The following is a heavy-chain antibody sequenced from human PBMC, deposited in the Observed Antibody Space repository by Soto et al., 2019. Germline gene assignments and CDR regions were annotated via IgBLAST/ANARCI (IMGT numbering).Heavy chain of an antibody. D-gene: IGHD3-10*01. V-gene: IGHV3-72*01. CDR2: NRNKANSYTT. CDR3: ARASYDSGTYSFDY. Sequence: EEQLVESGGGLVQPGGSLRLSCAASGFKFSDHYMDWVRLAPGKGLEWVGRNRNKANSYTTEYGASVEGRFTISRDDSKNSRYRQMNSLKTEDTAVYYWARASYDSGTYSFDYWGQGTLVTVSS. CDR1: GFKFSDHY. J-gene: IGHJ4*02.